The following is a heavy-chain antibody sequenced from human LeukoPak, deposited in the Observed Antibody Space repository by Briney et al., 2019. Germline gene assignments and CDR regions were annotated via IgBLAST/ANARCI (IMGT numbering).Heavy chain of an antibody. J-gene: IGHJ4*02. CDR2: IYPGDSDT. CDR1: EYSFTNYW. Sequence: GESRDISFKGPEYSFTNYWSGWVRQMPGKGLEWMGIIYPGDSDTRYSPSFQGQVTISADKSISTAYLQWSSLKASDTAMYYCARSPGSGTYYNVDYWGLGTLVTVSS. D-gene: IGHD3-10*01. V-gene: IGHV5-51*01. CDR3: ARSPGSGTYYNVDY.